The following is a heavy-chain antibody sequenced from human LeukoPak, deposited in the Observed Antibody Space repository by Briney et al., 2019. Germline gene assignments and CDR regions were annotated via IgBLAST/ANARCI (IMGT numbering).Heavy chain of an antibody. CDR3: ARDLAYCGGDCYSGAFDI. CDR2: ISYDGSNK. CDR1: GFTFSSYA. J-gene: IGHJ3*02. Sequence: PGGSLRLSCAASGFTFSSYAMHWVRQAPGKGLEWVAVISYDGSNKYYADSVKGRFTISRDNSKNTLYLQMNSLRAEDTAVYYCARDLAYCGGDCYSGAFDIWGQGTMVTVSS. D-gene: IGHD2-21*02. V-gene: IGHV3-30*04.